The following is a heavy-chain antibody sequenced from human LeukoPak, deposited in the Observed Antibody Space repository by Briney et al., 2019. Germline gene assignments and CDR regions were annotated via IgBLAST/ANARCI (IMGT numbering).Heavy chain of an antibody. D-gene: IGHD1-7*01. J-gene: IGHJ4*02. CDR2: INSDGSAK. V-gene: IGHV3-7*01. Sequence: GGALRLSCAVSVFRFSSQWMTWVRQAPGTGLEWVSTINSDGSAKYPVGSVKGRFTISRDNAKKLVYLQMSILRAQETAVYYCADLGTSDCGQGTLVTVSS. CDR1: VFRFSSQW. CDR3: ADLGTSD.